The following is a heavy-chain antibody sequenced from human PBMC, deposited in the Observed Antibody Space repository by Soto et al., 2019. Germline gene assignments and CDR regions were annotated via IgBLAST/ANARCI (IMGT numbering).Heavy chain of an antibody. CDR3: AKDVRSGYTCPGY. D-gene: IGHD3-22*01. V-gene: IGHV3-30*18. CDR1: GFTLSNYG. Sequence: PGGSLRLSCAASGFTLSNYGMHWVRQAPGKGPEWVAVISSGGSNIYYADSVKGRFTISRDNSKNSLYLQMSSLGAEDTAVYYCAKDVRSGYTCPGYWGQGTLVTVSS. J-gene: IGHJ4*02. CDR2: ISSGGSNI.